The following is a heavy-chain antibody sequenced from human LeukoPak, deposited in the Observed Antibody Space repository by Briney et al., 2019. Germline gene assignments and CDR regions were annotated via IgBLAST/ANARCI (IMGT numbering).Heavy chain of an antibody. CDR2: INQDESAK. CDR1: GFTFSSYW. V-gene: IGHV3-7*01. J-gene: IGHJ4*02. CDR3: ASAPNENYFDF. Sequence: TGGSLRLSCAASGFTFSSYWMSWVRQAPGKGLEWVANINQDESAKDYGGSVEGRFTISRDNAKNSLYLQMNSLTAEDTAVYFCASAPNENYFDFWGQGTLVTVSS.